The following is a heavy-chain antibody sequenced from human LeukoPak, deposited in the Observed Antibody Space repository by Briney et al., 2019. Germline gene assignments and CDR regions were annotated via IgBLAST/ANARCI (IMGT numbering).Heavy chain of an antibody. CDR1: GFTFSSYG. CDR2: ISYDGSNK. Sequence: PGGSLRLSCAASGFTFSSYGMHWVRQAPGKGLEWVAVISYDGSNKYYADSVKGRFTISRDNSKNTLYLQMNSLRAEDTAVYYCAKLSGSWRLPFDYWGQGTLVTVSS. J-gene: IGHJ4*02. CDR3: AKLSGSWRLPFDY. D-gene: IGHD6-13*01. V-gene: IGHV3-30*18.